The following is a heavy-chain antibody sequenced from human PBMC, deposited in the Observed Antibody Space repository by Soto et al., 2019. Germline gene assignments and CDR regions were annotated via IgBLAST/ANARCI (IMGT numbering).Heavy chain of an antibody. CDR1: GFTFSSYA. Sequence: PGGSLRLSCAASGFTFSSYAMSWVRQAPGKGLEWVSAISGSGGSTYYADSVKGRFTISRDNSKNTLYLQMNSLRAEDTAVYYCAKDQGEYSSSSRTRSLDYWGQGTLVTVSS. J-gene: IGHJ4*02. V-gene: IGHV3-23*01. CDR2: ISGSGGST. D-gene: IGHD6-6*01. CDR3: AKDQGEYSSSSRTRSLDY.